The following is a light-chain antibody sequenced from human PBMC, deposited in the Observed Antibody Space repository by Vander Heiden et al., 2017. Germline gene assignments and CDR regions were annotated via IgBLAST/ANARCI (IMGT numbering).Light chain of an antibody. J-gene: IGKJ4*01. V-gene: IGKV3-11*01. CDR1: QSVSCH. Sequence: LAFTPSPATLSLSPGKRATLPCPASQSVSCHFAWFPQQPGLAPSLLLSDASNRATGIPARFSGSGSGTDFTLTISSLEPEDFAVYYCQQRSNWPLTFGGGTKVEIK. CDR3: QQRSNWPLT. CDR2: DAS.